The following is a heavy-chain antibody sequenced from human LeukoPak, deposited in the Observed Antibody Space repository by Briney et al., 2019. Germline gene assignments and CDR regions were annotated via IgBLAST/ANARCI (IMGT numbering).Heavy chain of an antibody. CDR2: INPNSGGT. D-gene: IGHD4-17*01. Sequence: GASVTVSCKASGGTFSSYAISWVRQAPGQGLEWMGWINPNSGGTNYAQKFQGRVTMTRDTSISTAYMELSRLRSDDTAVYYCARHTAPYGDYESHIDYWGQGTLVTVSS. V-gene: IGHV1-2*02. CDR1: GGTFSSYA. CDR3: ARHTAPYGDYESHIDY. J-gene: IGHJ4*02.